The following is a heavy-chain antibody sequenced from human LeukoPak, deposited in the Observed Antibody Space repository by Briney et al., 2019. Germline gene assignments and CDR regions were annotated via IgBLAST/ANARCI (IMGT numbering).Heavy chain of an antibody. V-gene: IGHV3-21*01. CDR3: ARRYAVYGDYTRDHSIDY. Sequence: GGSLRLSCAASGFTFSSHGMYWVRQAPGKGLEWVSSITFSGSYIYYADSVKGRFTISRDNAKNSLYLQMNSLRAEDTALYYCARRYAVYGDYTRDHSIDYWGQGTLVTVSS. D-gene: IGHD4-17*01. CDR2: ITFSGSYI. CDR1: GFTFSSHG. J-gene: IGHJ4*02.